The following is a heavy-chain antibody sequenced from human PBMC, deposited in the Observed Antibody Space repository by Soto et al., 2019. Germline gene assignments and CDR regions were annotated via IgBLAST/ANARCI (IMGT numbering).Heavy chain of an antibody. Sequence: QVQLVQSGAEVKKPGSSVKVSCKASGGTFSGYTLTWVRQAPGQGLEWMGRIIPFLDKTNQAQTFQGRVTITAEKSTTTASVEGGSLSSEDTAVYYCAGTNYSAYDLGGGSTWGQGTLVTVSA. CDR2: IIPFLDKT. V-gene: IGHV1-69*02. J-gene: IGHJ4*02. CDR3: AGTNYSAYDLGGGST. D-gene: IGHD5-12*01. CDR1: GGTFSGYT.